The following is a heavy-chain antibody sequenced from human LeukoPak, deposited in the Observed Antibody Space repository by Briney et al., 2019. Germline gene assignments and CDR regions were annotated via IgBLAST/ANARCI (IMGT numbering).Heavy chain of an antibody. CDR2: IDSSGNT. CDR3: TRDRGQWVVDH. D-gene: IGHD6-19*01. J-gene: IGHJ4*02. V-gene: IGHV4-39*07. CDR1: GGSISSSGYY. Sequence: SETLSLTCTVSGGSISSSGYYWGWIRQPPGKGLEYFASIDSSGNTYYNPSLQSRVTISADTSRNQFSLRLSSVTAADTAVYYCTRDRGQWVVDHWGQGTLVTVSS.